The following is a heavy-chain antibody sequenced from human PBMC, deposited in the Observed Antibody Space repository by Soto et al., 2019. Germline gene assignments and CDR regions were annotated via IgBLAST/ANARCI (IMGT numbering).Heavy chain of an antibody. CDR3: APDLYSSGCFDY. CDR2: FDPEDGET. J-gene: IGHJ4*02. Sequence: ASVKVSCKVSGYTLTELSMHWVRQAPGKGLEWMGGFDPEDGETIYAQKFQGRVTMTEDTSTDTAYMELSSLRSEDTAVYYCAPDLYSSGCFDYWGQGTLVTVYS. V-gene: IGHV1-24*01. CDR1: GYTLTELS. D-gene: IGHD6-19*01.